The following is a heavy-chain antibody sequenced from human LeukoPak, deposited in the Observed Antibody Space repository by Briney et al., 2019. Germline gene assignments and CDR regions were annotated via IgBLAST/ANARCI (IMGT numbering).Heavy chain of an antibody. CDR3: GKTTVGYSSGQKPAWPVDY. V-gene: IGHV3-23*01. CDR2: IFGSGGST. D-gene: IGHD5-18*01. CDR1: GFTFSSHA. Sequence: PGGSLRLSCAASGFTFSSHAMYWVRQAPGKGLEWVAGIFGSGGSTHYADPVKGRFTISRDNSRNTVYLQINSLRAEDTAVYYCGKTTVGYSSGQKPAWPVDYWGQGTLVTVSS. J-gene: IGHJ4*02.